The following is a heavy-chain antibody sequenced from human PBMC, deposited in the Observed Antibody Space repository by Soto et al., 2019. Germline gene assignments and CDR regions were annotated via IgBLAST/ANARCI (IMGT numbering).Heavy chain of an antibody. Sequence: GSLRLSCAASGFTFSSHGMHWVRQAPGKGLEWVAVIWYDGSKEYYADSVKGRFTISRGDSKNTLYLQMNNLRAEDTAVYYCAREDSSGWLASVWGQGTLVTVSS. CDR2: IWYDGSKE. CDR3: AREDSSGWLASV. V-gene: IGHV3-33*01. D-gene: IGHD6-19*01. CDR1: GFTFSSHG. J-gene: IGHJ4*02.